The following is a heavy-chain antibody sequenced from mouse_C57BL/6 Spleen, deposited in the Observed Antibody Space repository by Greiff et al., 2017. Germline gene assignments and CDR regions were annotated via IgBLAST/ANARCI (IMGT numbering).Heavy chain of an antibody. V-gene: IGHV1-82*01. Sequence: QVQLQQSGPELVKPGASVKISCKASGYAFSSSWMNWVKQRPGKGLEWIGRIYPGDGDTNYNGKFKGKAKLTADKSSRTAYMQHSSLTSEESAVYFFARSVTTGKYYFDYWGQGTTLTVSS. CDR1: GYAFSSSW. D-gene: IGHD2-2*01. J-gene: IGHJ2*01. CDR2: IYPGDGDT. CDR3: ARSVTTGKYYFDY.